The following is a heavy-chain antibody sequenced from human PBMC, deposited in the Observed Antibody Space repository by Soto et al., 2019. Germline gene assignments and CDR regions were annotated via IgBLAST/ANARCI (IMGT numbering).Heavy chain of an antibody. CDR1: GGSISRGGYY. CDR2: IYYSGST. Sequence: PSETLSLTCTVSGGSISRGGYYWSWIRQHPGKGLEWIGYIYYSGSTYYNPSLKSRVTISVDTSKNQFSLKLSSVTAADTAVYYCARVVIRCSGGSCYSLWFDPWGQGPLVTVSS. V-gene: IGHV4-31*03. J-gene: IGHJ5*02. CDR3: ARVVIRCSGGSCYSLWFDP. D-gene: IGHD2-15*01.